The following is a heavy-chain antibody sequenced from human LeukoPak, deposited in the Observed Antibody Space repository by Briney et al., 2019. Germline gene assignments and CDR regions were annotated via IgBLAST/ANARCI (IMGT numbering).Heavy chain of an antibody. D-gene: IGHD3-10*01. Sequence: SETLSLTCTVSGASLSSGSYYWSWIRQPAGKGLEWIGRIYPSGSTDYNPSLKSRVTISIDTSKNQFSLKLSSVTAADTAVYYCARGRHYYGSGSYYSYYYMDVWGKGTTVTVSS. CDR1: GASLSSGSYY. CDR3: ARGRHYYGSGSYYSYYYMDV. V-gene: IGHV4-61*02. J-gene: IGHJ6*03. CDR2: IYPSGST.